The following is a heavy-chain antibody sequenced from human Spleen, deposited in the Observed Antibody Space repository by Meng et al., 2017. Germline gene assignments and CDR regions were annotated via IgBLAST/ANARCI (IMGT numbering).Heavy chain of an antibody. D-gene: IGHD3-3*01. CDR1: GGAVSSSSSD. CDR2: IYNSGST. CDR3: ARGIRFLEWLGWFDP. Sequence: VQLQLSGPGVGRLSETLSLSCPVTGGAVSSSSSDWSWVRLPPRKGLEWNGYIYNSGSTNYNPSLKSRVTITVDTSKNQFSLRLSSVTAADAAVYYCARGIRFLEWLGWFDPWGQGTLVTVSS. V-gene: IGHV4-61*01. J-gene: IGHJ5*02.